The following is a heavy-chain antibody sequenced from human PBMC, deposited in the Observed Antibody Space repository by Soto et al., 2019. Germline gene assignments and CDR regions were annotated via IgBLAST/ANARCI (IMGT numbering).Heavy chain of an antibody. V-gene: IGHV3-30*18. CDR2: ISYDGSNK. CDR1: GFTFSSYG. D-gene: IGHD2-8*01. Sequence: GGSLTLSCAASGFTFSSYGMHWVHQAPGKGLEWVAVISYDGSNKYYADSVKGRFTISRDNSKNTLYLQMNSLRAEDTAVYYCAKNGDYPDYWGQGTLVTVSS. CDR3: AKNGDYPDY. J-gene: IGHJ4*02.